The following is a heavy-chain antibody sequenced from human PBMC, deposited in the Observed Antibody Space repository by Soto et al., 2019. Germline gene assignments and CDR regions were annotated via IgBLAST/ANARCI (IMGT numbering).Heavy chain of an antibody. J-gene: IGHJ4*02. CDR2: TRNKANSYAT. V-gene: IGHV3-72*01. Sequence: EVQLVESGGGLVQPGGSPRLSCAASGFTFSYHYMDWVRQAPGKGLEWVGRTRNKANSYATEYAASVKGRFTISRDDSKISLYLQMNSLKTEDTAVYYCASSLGYCGSTTSHHYYFDYWGQGTLVTVSP. CDR3: ASSLGYCGSTTSHHYYFDY. D-gene: IGHD2-2*01. CDR1: GFTFSYHY.